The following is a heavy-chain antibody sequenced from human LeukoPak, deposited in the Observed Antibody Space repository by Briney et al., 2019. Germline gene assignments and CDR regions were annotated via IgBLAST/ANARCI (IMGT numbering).Heavy chain of an antibody. CDR1: GFTVSSNY. Sequence: GGSLRLSCAASGFTVSSNYMSWVRQAPGKGLEWVAFIPYDGSNKQYADYADSVKGRYTISRDSSKNTLYLQMNSLRAEDTAVYYCAKGAGNHYYDSSGDRFDYWGQGTLVTVSS. CDR3: AKGAGNHYYDSSGDRFDY. CDR2: IPYDGSNKQYA. D-gene: IGHD3-22*01. J-gene: IGHJ4*02. V-gene: IGHV3-30*02.